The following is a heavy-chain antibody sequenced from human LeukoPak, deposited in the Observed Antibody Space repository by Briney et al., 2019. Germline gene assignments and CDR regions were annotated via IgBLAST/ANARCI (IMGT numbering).Heavy chain of an antibody. CDR2: IKQDESEK. J-gene: IGHJ4*02. Sequence: GGSLRLSCVASGFTFRNAWMSWVRQPPGKGLEWVANIKQDESEKYSVDSVKGRFTISRDNAKNSLYLQMNSLRAEDTAVYYCAGGRYSAAALDWGQGTLVTVSS. V-gene: IGHV3-7*02. D-gene: IGHD6-13*01. CDR3: AGGRYSAAALD. CDR1: GFTFRNAW.